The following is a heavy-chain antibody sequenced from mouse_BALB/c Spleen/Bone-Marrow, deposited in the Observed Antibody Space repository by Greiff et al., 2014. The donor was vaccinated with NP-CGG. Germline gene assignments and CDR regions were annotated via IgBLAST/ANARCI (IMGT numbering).Heavy chain of an antibody. CDR3: ASYYCGSSYGFAY. CDR2: IDPANGNT. Sequence: EVQLQQSGAELVKPGASVKLSCTASGFNIKDTYMHWVKQRPEQGLEWIGRIDPANGNTKYGPKFQGKATITADTSSNTAYLQLSSLTSEDTAVYYCASYYCGSSYGFAYWGQGTLVTVSA. CDR1: GFNIKDTY. J-gene: IGHJ3*01. V-gene: IGHV14-3*02. D-gene: IGHD1-1*01.